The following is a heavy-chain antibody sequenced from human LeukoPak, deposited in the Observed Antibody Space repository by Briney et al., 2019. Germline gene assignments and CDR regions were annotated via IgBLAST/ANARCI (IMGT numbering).Heavy chain of an antibody. Sequence: PGGSLRLSCAASGFTFSSHGMSWVRQAPGKGLEWVSAISGSGHRTYYADSVKGRFTISRDNSKSTLYLQMNSLRAEDTAVYYCAKDWGEYFDYVWGSFTSFDSWGQGTLVTVSS. CDR3: AKDWGEYFDYVWGSFTSFDS. CDR2: ISGSGHRT. D-gene: IGHD3-16*01. V-gene: IGHV3-23*01. CDR1: GFTFSSHG. J-gene: IGHJ4*02.